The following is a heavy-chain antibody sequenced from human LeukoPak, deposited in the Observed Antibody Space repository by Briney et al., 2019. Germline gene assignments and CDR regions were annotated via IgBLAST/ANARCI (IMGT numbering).Heavy chain of an antibody. V-gene: IGHV3-23*01. J-gene: IGHJ4*02. CDR1: GITFSNYG. CDR2: ISGSGGRT. CDR3: AKRGVVIRVILVGFHKEAYYFDS. Sequence: PGGSLRLSCAVSGITFSNYGMSWVRQAPGKGLEWVAGISGSGGRTNYADSVKGRLTISRDNPKNTLYLQMNSLRAEDTAVYFCAKRGVVIRVILVGFHKEAYYFDSWGQGALVTVSS. D-gene: IGHD3-22*01.